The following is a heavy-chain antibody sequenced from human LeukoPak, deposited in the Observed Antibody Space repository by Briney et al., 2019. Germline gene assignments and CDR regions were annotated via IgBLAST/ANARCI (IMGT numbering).Heavy chain of an antibody. CDR1: GFTFSSYG. Sequence: GGSLRLSCAASGFTFSSYGMHWVRQAPGKGLEWVAVISYDGSNKYYADSVKGRFTISRDNSKNTLYLQMNSLRAEDTAVYYCAKDGGGWTGFGYWGQGTLVTVSS. CDR2: ISYDGSNK. V-gene: IGHV3-30*18. J-gene: IGHJ4*02. D-gene: IGHD6-19*01. CDR3: AKDGGGWTGFGY.